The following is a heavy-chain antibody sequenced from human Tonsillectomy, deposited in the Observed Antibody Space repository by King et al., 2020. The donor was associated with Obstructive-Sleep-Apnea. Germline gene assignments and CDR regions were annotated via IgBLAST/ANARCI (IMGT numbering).Heavy chain of an antibody. V-gene: IGHV4-4*07. J-gene: IGHJ4*02. CDR1: GGSISSYY. D-gene: IGHD2-15*01. Sequence: LQLQESGPGLVKSSETLSLTCTVSGGSISSYYWSWIRQPAGKGLEWIGRIYTSGSTNYNPSLKSRVTMSVDTSKNQFSLKLSSVTAADTAVYYCARENCSGGSCYSIYFDYWGQGTLVTVSS. CDR3: ARENCSGGSCYSIYFDY. CDR2: IYTSGST.